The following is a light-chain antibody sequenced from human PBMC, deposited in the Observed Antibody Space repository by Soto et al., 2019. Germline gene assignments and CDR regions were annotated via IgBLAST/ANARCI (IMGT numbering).Light chain of an antibody. J-gene: IGKJ1*01. V-gene: IGKV3-11*01. CDR2: DAS. CDR3: QQYYHWPRT. CDR1: QSVSSY. Sequence: EIVLTQSPATLSLSPGERATLSCRASQSVSSYLAWYQQKPGQAPRLLIYDASNRATGIPARFSGSGSGTDFNLTISSLQSEDFAVYYCQQYYHWPRTFGQGTKVDIK.